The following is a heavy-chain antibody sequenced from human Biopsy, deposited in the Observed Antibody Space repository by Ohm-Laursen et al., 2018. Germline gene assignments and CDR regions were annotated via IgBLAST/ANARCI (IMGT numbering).Heavy chain of an antibody. J-gene: IGHJ4*02. V-gene: IGHV1-8*01. CDR3: ARWETTLGRSLDS. CDR1: GYTFTSHD. CDR2: MSPNTGNT. D-gene: IGHD1-26*01. Sequence: ASVKVSCKASGYTFTSHDINCVHQATGQGLGWMGWMSPNTGNTVYAQRFQDRVTMTSDTSTGTAYMELTSLTSDDTAVYFCARWETTLGRSLDSWGQGTLVAVSS.